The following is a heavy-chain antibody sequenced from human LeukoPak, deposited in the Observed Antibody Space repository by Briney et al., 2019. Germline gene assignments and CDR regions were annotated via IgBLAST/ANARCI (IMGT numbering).Heavy chain of an antibody. V-gene: IGHV4-34*01. CDR3: ASSKYSSSFGWFDP. D-gene: IGHD6-6*01. CDR1: GGSFSGYY. Sequence: SETLSLTCAVYGGSFSGYYWSWIRQPPGKGLEWIGEINHSGSTNYNPSLKSRVTISVDTSKNQFSLKLSSVTAADTAVYYCASSKYSSSFGWFDPWGQGTLVTVSS. J-gene: IGHJ5*02. CDR2: INHSGST.